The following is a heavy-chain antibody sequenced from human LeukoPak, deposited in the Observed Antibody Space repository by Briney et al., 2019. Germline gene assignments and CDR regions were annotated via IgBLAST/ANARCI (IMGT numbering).Heavy chain of an antibody. D-gene: IGHD2/OR15-2a*01. CDR2: INSDGSWT. V-gene: IGHV3-74*01. CDR1: GNYW. Sequence: GGSLRLSCAVSGNYWMHWVRQVPGKGLVWVSHINSDGSWTSYADSVKGRFTISKDNAKNTVYLQMNSLRAEDTAVYYCVSFYETYWGRGTLVTVSS. CDR3: VSFYETY. J-gene: IGHJ4*02.